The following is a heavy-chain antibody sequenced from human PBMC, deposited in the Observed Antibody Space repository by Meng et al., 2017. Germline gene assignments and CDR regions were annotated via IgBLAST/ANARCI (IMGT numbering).Heavy chain of an antibody. CDR2: ISWNSGSI. Sequence: SLKISCAASGFTFDDYAMHWVRQAPGKGLEWVSGISWNSGSIGYADSVKGRFTISRDNAKNSLYLQMNSLRAEDTAVYYCARSVVAARDDIWGQGTMVTVSS. J-gene: IGHJ3*02. CDR1: GFTFDDYA. CDR3: ARSVVAARDDI. D-gene: IGHD2-15*01. V-gene: IGHV3-9*01.